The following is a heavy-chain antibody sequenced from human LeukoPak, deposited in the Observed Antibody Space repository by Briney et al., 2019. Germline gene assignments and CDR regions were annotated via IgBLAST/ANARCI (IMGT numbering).Heavy chain of an antibody. Sequence: SGPTLVKPTQTLTLTCTFSGFSLSTSGVGVGWIRQPPGKALEWLALIYWNDDNRYSPSLKSRLTITKDTSKNQVVLTVTNMDPVDTATYYCAHYGDYRFMWYFDYWGQGTLVTVSS. D-gene: IGHD4-17*01. V-gene: IGHV2-5*01. CDR1: GFSLSTSGVG. CDR2: IYWNDDN. CDR3: AHYGDYRFMWYFDY. J-gene: IGHJ4*02.